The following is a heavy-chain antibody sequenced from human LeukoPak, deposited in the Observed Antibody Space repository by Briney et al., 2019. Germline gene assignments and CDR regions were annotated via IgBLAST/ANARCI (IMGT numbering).Heavy chain of an antibody. D-gene: IGHD2-2*01. CDR2: TSGTGYNT. CDR1: GYTFSAYG. J-gene: IGHJ4*02. V-gene: IGHV1-18*01. CDR3: ARSQCPDSTSCYYFFYFDF. Sequence: ASVKVSCKASGYTFSAYGITWVRQAPGQGLEWMAWTSGTGYNTDYTQRFQGRVSVTTDTSTSTAFLEVRSLGSEDTAIYYCARSQCPDSTSCYYFFYFDFWGRGTPVTVSS.